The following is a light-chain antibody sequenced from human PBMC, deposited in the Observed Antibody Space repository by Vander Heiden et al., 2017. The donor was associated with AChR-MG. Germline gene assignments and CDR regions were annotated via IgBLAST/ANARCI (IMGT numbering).Light chain of an antibody. CDR2: AAS. CDR3: QQSYNAPLT. V-gene: IGKV1-39*01. J-gene: IGKJ4*01. Sequence: DIQMTQSPFSLSASVGDRVTITGRASQSMSTYLNWDQQKPGKGPKVLIYAASSLQSGVPSRFSGSGSGTDFTLTISSLQPEDFATYYCQQSYNAPLTFGGGTKVEIK. CDR1: QSMSTY.